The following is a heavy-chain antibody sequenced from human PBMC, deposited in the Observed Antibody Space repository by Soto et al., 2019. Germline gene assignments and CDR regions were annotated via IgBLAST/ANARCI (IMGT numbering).Heavy chain of an antibody. CDR2: IYDSGST. Sequence: PSETLSLTCTVSGGSITGGVYYWSWIGQHPGRGLEWLGYIYDSGSTFYNPSLKSRITLSVDTSKNQFSLKLSSVTVADTAVYFCARKQAGYFYGIDYWGQGTLVTVSS. D-gene: IGHD3-10*01. J-gene: IGHJ4*02. CDR1: GGSITGGVYY. CDR3: ARKQAGYFYGIDY. V-gene: IGHV4-31*03.